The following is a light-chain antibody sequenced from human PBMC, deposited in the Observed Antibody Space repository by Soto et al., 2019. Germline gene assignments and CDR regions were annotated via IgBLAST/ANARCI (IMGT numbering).Light chain of an antibody. CDR1: QGIRNE. CDR3: LQHNSYPRT. CDR2: AAS. J-gene: IGKJ1*01. V-gene: IGKV1-17*01. Sequence: DIQMTQSPSSLSASVGDRVTITCRARQGIRNELGWYQQKPGKAPKRLIYAASGLHSGVPSRLSGSGSWTEVPLTINSRQPEDFATYYLLQHNSYPRTCGQGIKGESK.